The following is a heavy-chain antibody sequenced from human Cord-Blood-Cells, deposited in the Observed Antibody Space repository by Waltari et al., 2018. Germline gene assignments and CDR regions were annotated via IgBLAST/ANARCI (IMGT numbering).Heavy chain of an antibody. V-gene: IGHV3-30-3*01. CDR1: GFTFSSYA. D-gene: IGHD3-10*01. CDR2: ISYDGSKG. Sequence: QVQLVESGGGVVQPGRSLSPSCAASGFTFSSYAMHRVRQAPGKGLAWVAVISYDGSKGYYADSVKGRFTSSRGNSKNTLYRQMNSLGAEDTAVYYCAGATMVQGVINYCGQGTLVTVSS. J-gene: IGHJ4*02. CDR3: AGATMVQGVINY.